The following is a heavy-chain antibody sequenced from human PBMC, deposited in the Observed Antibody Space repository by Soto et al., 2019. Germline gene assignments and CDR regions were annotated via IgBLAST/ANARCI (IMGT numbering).Heavy chain of an antibody. Sequence: EVQLVESGGGLVKPGGSLRLSCAASGFTFSSYSMNWVRQAPGKGLEWVSSISSSSSYIYYADSVKGRFTTSRDNAKNSLYLQMNSLRAEDTAVYYCARGVGRLRLGELAFDYWGQGTLVTVSS. J-gene: IGHJ4*02. CDR1: GFTFSSYS. CDR2: ISSSSSYI. V-gene: IGHV3-21*01. D-gene: IGHD3-16*01. CDR3: ARGVGRLRLGELAFDY.